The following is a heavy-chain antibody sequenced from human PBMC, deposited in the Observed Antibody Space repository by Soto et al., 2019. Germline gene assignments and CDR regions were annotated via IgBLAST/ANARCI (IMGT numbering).Heavy chain of an antibody. CDR1: GGSISSYY. J-gene: IGHJ5*02. D-gene: IGHD1-1*01. CDR2: IYYSGST. V-gene: IGHV4-59*01. Sequence: PSETLSLTCTVSGGSISSYYWSWIRQPPGKGLEWIGYIYYSGSTNYNPSLKSRVTISVDTSKNQFSLKLSSVTAADTAVYYCARLQLSGRLGRFDPWGQGTLVTVS. CDR3: ARLQLSGRLGRFDP.